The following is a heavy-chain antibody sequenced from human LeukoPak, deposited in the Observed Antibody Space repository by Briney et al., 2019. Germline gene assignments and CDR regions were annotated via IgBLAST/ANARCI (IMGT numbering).Heavy chain of an antibody. D-gene: IGHD5-24*01. V-gene: IGHV3-30*14. CDR1: GFTFRNYA. J-gene: IGHJ4*02. Sequence: QTGGSLRLSCAASGFTFRNYAIYWVRQTPDKGLEWVAVISYDGVYKNYADSVKGRFTIPRDDPKNTLYLQMNSLRTEDTGLYYCARDEFDGYNLGPSIYWGQGTLVTVSS. CDR2: ISYDGVYK. CDR3: ARDEFDGYNLGPSIY.